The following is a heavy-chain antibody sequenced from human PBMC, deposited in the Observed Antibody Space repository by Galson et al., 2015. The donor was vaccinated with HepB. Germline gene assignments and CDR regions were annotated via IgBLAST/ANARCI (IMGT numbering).Heavy chain of an antibody. J-gene: IGHJ4*02. Sequence: SLRLSCAASGFTFSDYAMNWVRQAPGKGLEWVSSISGSGKTTYYGDSVKGRFTISRDNSRNMMFLQLTSLRDEDTAVYYCAKRAGGSYSASGYWGQGTLVTVSS. CDR2: ISGSGKTT. CDR1: GFTFSDYA. D-gene: IGHD1-26*01. CDR3: AKRAGGSYSASGY. V-gene: IGHV3-23*01.